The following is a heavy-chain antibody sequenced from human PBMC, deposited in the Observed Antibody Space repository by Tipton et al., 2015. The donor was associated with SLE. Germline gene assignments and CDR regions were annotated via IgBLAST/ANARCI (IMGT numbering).Heavy chain of an antibody. J-gene: IGHJ4*02. D-gene: IGHD3-9*01. CDR2: ISYDGSNK. CDR3: AKDPWSDYDILTGFDY. V-gene: IGHV3-33*05. CDR1: GFTFSSYG. Sequence: RSLRLSCAASGFTFSSYGMHWVRQAPGKGLEWVAVISYDGSNKYYADSVKGRFTISRDNSKNTLYLQMNSLRAEDTAVYYCAKDPWSDYDILTGFDYWGQGTLVTVSS.